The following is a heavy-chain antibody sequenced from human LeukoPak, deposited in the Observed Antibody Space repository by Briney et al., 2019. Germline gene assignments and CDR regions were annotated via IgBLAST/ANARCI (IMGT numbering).Heavy chain of an antibody. Sequence: GESLKISCKGAGYSFTNYWIGWVRQMPGKGLEWMGIIYPGDSDSRYSPSSQGQVPISADKSISTASLQWSSLKASDTAMYYCARLGTASDPFDYWGQGTLVTVSS. V-gene: IGHV5-51*01. CDR1: GYSFTNYW. D-gene: IGHD5-18*01. J-gene: IGHJ4*02. CDR2: IYPGDSDS. CDR3: ARLGTASDPFDY.